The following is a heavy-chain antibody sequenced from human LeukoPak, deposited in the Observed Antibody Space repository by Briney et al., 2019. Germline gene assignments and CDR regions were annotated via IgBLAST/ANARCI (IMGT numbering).Heavy chain of an antibody. CDR2: IRYDGSNK. Sequence: PGGSLRLSCAASGFIFSNYWMSWVRQAPGKGLEWVAFIRYDGSNKYYADSVKGRFTISRDNSKNTLYLQMNSLRAEDTAVYYCAKDNYYGSGTNDYWGQGALVTVSS. V-gene: IGHV3-30*02. D-gene: IGHD3-10*01. CDR3: AKDNYYGSGTNDY. CDR1: GFIFSNYW. J-gene: IGHJ4*02.